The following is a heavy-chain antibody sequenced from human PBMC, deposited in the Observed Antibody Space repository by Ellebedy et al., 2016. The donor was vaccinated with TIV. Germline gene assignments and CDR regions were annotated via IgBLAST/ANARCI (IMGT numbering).Heavy chain of an antibody. Sequence: SETLSLTXSVSGGSISSGRFYWNWIRQPAGKGLERLGRIYTTGGVDYNPSLKGRITMSIDTSKNQLSLRLTSVTAADTAVYYCARGRGINGTTHHFGFDPWGQGTLVTVSS. D-gene: IGHD1-14*01. J-gene: IGHJ5*02. CDR1: GGSISSGRFY. CDR3: ARGRGINGTTHHFGFDP. CDR2: IYTTGGV. V-gene: IGHV4-61*02.